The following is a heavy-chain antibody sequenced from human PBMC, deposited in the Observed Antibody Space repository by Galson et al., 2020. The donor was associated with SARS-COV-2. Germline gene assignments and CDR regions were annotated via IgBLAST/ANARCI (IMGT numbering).Heavy chain of an antibody. Sequence: GGSLRLSCAASGFVFSDYYMNWIRQTPGKGLEWVSYISSSGHSIYYADSVKGRFTISRDNTKKSLYLQIDSLRAEDTAVYYCARDKDPHTPLAYWYFDLWGRVTLVTVSS. CDR1: GFVFSDYY. D-gene: IGHD5-18*01. CDR2: ISSSGHSI. CDR3: ARDKDPHTPLAYWYFDL. J-gene: IGHJ2*01. V-gene: IGHV3-11*01.